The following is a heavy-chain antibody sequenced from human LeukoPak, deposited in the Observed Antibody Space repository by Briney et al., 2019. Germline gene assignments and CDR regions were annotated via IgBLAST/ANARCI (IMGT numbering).Heavy chain of an antibody. Sequence: PGMSLRLSCAASGFTFSSYAMQWLPQAPGQGLKGVAVISYDGSNKYYADSVKGRFTISRDNSKNTLYLQMNSLRAEDTAVYYCAKGSGYSYGYFDYWGQGTLVTVSS. CDR1: GFTFSSYA. J-gene: IGHJ4*02. V-gene: IGHV3-30*01. D-gene: IGHD5-18*01. CDR3: AKGSGYSYGYFDY. CDR2: ISYDGSNK.